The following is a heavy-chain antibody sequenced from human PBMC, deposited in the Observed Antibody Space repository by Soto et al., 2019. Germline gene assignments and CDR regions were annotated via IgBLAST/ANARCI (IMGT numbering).Heavy chain of an antibody. CDR1: GYTFNRHG. D-gene: IGHD1-26*01. CDR2: ISGYNGDI. V-gene: IGHV1-18*04. Sequence: QVHLVQSGGEVKKPGASVKVSCKASGYTFNRHGITWVRQAPGQGLEWMGWISGYNGDINYEQKLQGRVTLSSDTLTSTVYLELKSLRFDDTAVYYCARVRIVGAREIDFWGQGTLVTASS. CDR3: ARVRIVGAREIDF. J-gene: IGHJ4*02.